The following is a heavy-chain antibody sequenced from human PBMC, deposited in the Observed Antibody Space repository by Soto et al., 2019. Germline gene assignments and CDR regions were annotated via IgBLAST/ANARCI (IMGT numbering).Heavy chain of an antibody. J-gene: IGHJ5*02. CDR3: ARDSGSSLFDP. CDR1: GYTFTSYG. Sequence: GASVKVSCKASGYTFTSYGISWVRQAPGQGLEWMGWISAYNGNTNYAQKLQGRVTMTTDKSTSTAYMELSSLRSEDTAVYYCARDSGSSLFDPWGQGTRVTVSS. D-gene: IGHD2-15*01. CDR2: ISAYNGNT. V-gene: IGHV1-18*01.